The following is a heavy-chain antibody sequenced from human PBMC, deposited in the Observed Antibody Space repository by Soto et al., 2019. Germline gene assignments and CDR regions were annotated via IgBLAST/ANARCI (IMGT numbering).Heavy chain of an antibody. CDR1: GGSFSGYY. CDR3: ARGGGHYDYVWGSYRPRTYYFDY. J-gene: IGHJ4*02. CDR2: INRSGST. D-gene: IGHD3-16*02. Sequence: SETLSLTCAVYGGSFSGYYWSWIRQPPGKGLEWIGEINRSGSTNYNPSLKSRVTISVDTSKNQFSLKLSSVTAADTAVYYCARGGGHYDYVWGSYRPRTYYFDYWGQGTLVTVSS. V-gene: IGHV4-34*01.